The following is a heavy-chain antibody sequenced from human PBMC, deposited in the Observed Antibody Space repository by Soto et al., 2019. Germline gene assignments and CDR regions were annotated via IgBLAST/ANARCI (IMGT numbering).Heavy chain of an antibody. CDR2: IYYTGNT. D-gene: IGHD1-1*01. CDR3: ARANWYSEY. CDR1: GLSITNNY. Sequence: QVHLQESGPGLVKPSETLSLTCTVSGLSITNNYWSWIRQPPVKGLEWIGYIYYTGNTNYDPSLKSRVTMSVDTSKNQFSLNLASLTAADTAIYYCARANWYSEYWGQGTLVIVSS. V-gene: IGHV4-59*13. J-gene: IGHJ4*02.